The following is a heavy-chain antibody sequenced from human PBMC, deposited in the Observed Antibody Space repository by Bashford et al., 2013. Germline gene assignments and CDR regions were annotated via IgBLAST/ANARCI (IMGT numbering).Heavy chain of an antibody. Sequence: SVKVSCKAPGGTFSSYAISWVRQAPGQGLEWMGGIIPILGTTNYAQKFQGRVTITADEFTSTAYMELSSLRSEDTAVYYCARDADYRDYYMDVWGKRATVTVSS. V-gene: IGHV1-69*13. CDR2: IIPILGTT. CDR3: ARDADYRDYYMDV. J-gene: IGHJ6*03. CDR1: GGTFSSYA. D-gene: IGHD4-11*01.